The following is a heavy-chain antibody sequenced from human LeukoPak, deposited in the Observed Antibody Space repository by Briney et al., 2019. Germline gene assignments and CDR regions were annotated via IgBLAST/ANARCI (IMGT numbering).Heavy chain of an antibody. V-gene: IGHV3-49*04. CDR1: GFTFGDYA. Sequence: AGGSLRLSCTASGFTFGDYAMSWVRQAPGKGLEWVGFIRSKAYGGTTEYAASVEGRFTISRDDSKSIAYLQMNSLKTEDTAVYYCTRSRGWRAPARDYYYYYYMDVWGKGTTVTISS. CDR2: IRSKAYGGTT. CDR3: TRSRGWRAPARDYYYYYYMDV. D-gene: IGHD2-15*01. J-gene: IGHJ6*03.